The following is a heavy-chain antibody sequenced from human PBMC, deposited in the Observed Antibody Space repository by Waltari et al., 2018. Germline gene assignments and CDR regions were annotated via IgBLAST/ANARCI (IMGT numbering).Heavy chain of an antibody. CDR3: ARGGRGYCSGGSCYPFDY. V-gene: IGHV3-74*01. CDR2: VNGDGMST. J-gene: IGHJ4*02. Sequence: EVQLVESGGGLVQPGGSLRLSCAASGFTFSSYWMHWVRQAPGKGLVWVSVVNGDGMSTSDWDSVKCRFTISRDHAKNTLYLQMNSLRAEDTAVYYCARGGRGYCSGGSCYPFDYWGQGTLVTVSS. CDR1: GFTFSSYW. D-gene: IGHD2-15*01.